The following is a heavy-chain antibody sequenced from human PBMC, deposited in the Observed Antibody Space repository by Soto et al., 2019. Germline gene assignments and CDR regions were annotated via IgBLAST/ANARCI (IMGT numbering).Heavy chain of an antibody. D-gene: IGHD1-1*01. CDR3: AKGPSGRRGGSFFDF. Sequence: QVQLVESGGGVVQPARSLRLSCAASGFAFSTYGINWVRQAPGKGLEWVATISYDGTNKYYADSVKGRFTISRDNSKNALFLQMNRLRAEDSAVYYCAKGPSGRRGGSFFDFWGQGTQVTVSS. CDR2: ISYDGTNK. CDR1: GFAFSTYG. V-gene: IGHV3-30*18. J-gene: IGHJ4*02.